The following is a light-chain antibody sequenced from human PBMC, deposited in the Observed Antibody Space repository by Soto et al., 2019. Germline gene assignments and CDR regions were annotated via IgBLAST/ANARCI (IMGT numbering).Light chain of an antibody. J-gene: IGKJ1*01. CDR1: QSISSW. Sequence: DIQMTQSPSTLSASVGDRVTITCRASQSISSWLAWYQQKPGKAPKLLIYDASSLESGFPSRFSGSGSGTEFTIPISSLQPDDFATYYCQQYNSYSWTFCQGAKVEIK. V-gene: IGKV1-5*01. CDR2: DAS. CDR3: QQYNSYSWT.